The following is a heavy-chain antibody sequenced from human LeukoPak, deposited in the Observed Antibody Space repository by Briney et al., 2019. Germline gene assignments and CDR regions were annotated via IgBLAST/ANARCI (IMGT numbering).Heavy chain of an antibody. D-gene: IGHD3-22*01. Sequence: ASVKVSCKASGYTFTSYGTSWVRQAPGQGLEWMGWISAYNGNTNYAQKLQGRVTMTTDTSTSTAYMELRSLRSDDTAVYYCARVAPNYYDSSGYYWAGDAFDIWGQGTMVTVSS. CDR2: ISAYNGNT. V-gene: IGHV1-18*01. CDR3: ARVAPNYYDSSGYYWAGDAFDI. CDR1: GYTFTSYG. J-gene: IGHJ3*02.